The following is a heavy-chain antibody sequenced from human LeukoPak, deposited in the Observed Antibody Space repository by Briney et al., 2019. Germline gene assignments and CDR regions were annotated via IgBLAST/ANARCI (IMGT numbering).Heavy chain of an antibody. V-gene: IGHV4-59*08. J-gene: IGHJ4*02. D-gene: IGHD3-22*01. CDR3: ARQLNYYDSSDYPHTYYFDY. CDR2: IYYSGST. CDR1: GVSITSYY. Sequence: PSETLSLTCTVSGVSITSYYWSWIRQPPGKGLEWIGYIYYSGSTNYNPSLKSRVTISVDTSKNQFSLKLSSVTAADTAVYYCARQLNYYDSSDYPHTYYFDYWGQGTLVTVSS.